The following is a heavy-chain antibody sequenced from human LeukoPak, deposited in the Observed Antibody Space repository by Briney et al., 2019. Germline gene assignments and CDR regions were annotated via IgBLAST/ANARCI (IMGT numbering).Heavy chain of an antibody. J-gene: IGHJ4*02. D-gene: IGHD2-2*01. CDR3: ATSRSFTSAKCYRPPPLCGYFDT. CDR2: INPQTGAT. Sequence: GASVRVSCKASGYTFIGHYLHWVRQAPGQGPEWMGWINPQTGATWYADEFQGRVIMTRDTSISTAYMEVTRLTADDTALYYCATSRSFTSAKCYRPPPLCGYFDTWGQGTLVTVSS. V-gene: IGHV1-2*07. CDR1: GYTFIGHY.